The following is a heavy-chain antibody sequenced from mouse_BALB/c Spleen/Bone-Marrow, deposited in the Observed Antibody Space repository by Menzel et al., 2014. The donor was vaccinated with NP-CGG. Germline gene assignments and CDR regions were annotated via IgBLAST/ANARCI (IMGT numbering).Heavy chain of an antibody. J-gene: IGHJ3*01. CDR3: ASPIYYGNYGFAY. CDR2: ILPGSGSI. Sequence: QVQLQQSGAELMKPGASVKISCKATGYTFXSYWIEWVKQRPGHGLEWIGEILPGSGSIKYNEKFKGKATFTADTSSNTAYMQLSSLTSEDSAVYYYASPIYYGNYGFAYWGQGTLVTVSA. V-gene: IGHV1-9*01. D-gene: IGHD2-1*01. CDR1: GYTFXSYW.